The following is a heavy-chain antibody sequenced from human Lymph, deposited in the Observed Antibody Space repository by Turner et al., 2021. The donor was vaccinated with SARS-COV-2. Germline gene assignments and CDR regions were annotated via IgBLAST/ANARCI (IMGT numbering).Heavy chain of an antibody. Sequence: EVQLLESGGGLVQPGGSLRLSCAASGFTFSSYAMSWVRQAPGKGLEWVSGISGSGGTTHYADSVKGRFTISRDNSKNTLYLQMNSLRAEDTAVYYCAKDRFILSSGWEDYWGQGTLVTVSS. D-gene: IGHD6-19*01. CDR1: GFTFSSYA. CDR2: ISGSGGTT. CDR3: AKDRFILSSGWEDY. V-gene: IGHV3-23*01. J-gene: IGHJ4*02.